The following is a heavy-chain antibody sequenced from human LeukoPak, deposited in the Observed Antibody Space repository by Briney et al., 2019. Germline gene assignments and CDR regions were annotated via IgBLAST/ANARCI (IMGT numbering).Heavy chain of an antibody. J-gene: IGHJ4*02. D-gene: IGHD5-18*01. CDR3: AKALQAIQLWSPFDY. Sequence: GGSLRLSCVASGFTFSTYGMHWVRQAPGKGLEWVAIISYDASNRYYADSVKGRFTISRDTSKNTLYLQMDSLRPEVTAVYYCAKALQAIQLWSPFDYWGRGTLVTVSS. CDR2: ISYDASNR. V-gene: IGHV3-30*18. CDR1: GFTFSTYG.